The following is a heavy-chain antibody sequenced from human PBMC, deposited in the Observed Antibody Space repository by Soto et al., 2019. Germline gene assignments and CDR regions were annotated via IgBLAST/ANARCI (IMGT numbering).Heavy chain of an antibody. CDR1: GYTFTYRY. Sequence: ASVKVSCKASGYTFTYRYLHWVRQAPGQGLEWMGWISAYNGNTNYAQKLQGRVTMTTDTSTSTAYMELRSLRSDDTAVYYCARPLYCTNGVCYWLDYWGQGTLVTVSS. D-gene: IGHD2-8*01. V-gene: IGHV1-18*04. J-gene: IGHJ4*02. CDR3: ARPLYCTNGVCYWLDY. CDR2: ISAYNGNT.